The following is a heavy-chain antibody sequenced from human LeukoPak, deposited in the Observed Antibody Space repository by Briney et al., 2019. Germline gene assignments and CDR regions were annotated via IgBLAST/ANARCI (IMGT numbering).Heavy chain of an antibody. CDR1: GGSFSSYY. V-gene: IGHV4-34*01. CDR3: ARGLGPDYYYGMDV. Sequence: PSETLSLTCAVYGGSFSSYYWSWIRQPPGKGLEWIGEINHSGSTNYNPPLKSRVTISVDTSKNQFSLKLSSVTAADTAVYYCARGLGPDYYYGMDVWGQGTTVTVSS. CDR2: INHSGST. J-gene: IGHJ6*02.